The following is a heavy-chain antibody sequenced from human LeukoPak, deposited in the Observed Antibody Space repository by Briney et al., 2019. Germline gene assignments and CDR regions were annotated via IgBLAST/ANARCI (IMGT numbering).Heavy chain of an antibody. CDR1: GYTFTNYG. CDR3: ASSNPIDGIAAAGKAAAATKGRRKYYYYGMDV. Sequence: ASVKVSCKASGYTFTNYGIIWVRQAPGQGLEWMGWISANNGNTNYAQHLQGRVTMTTDSSTSTAYMELRSLRSDDTAVYYCASSNPIDGIAAAGKAAAATKGRRKYYYYGMDVWGQGTTVTVSS. V-gene: IGHV1-18*01. CDR2: ISANNGNT. J-gene: IGHJ6*02. D-gene: IGHD6-13*01.